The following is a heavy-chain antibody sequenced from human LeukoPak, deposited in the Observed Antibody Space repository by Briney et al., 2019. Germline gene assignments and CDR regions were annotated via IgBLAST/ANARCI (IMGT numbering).Heavy chain of an antibody. D-gene: IGHD2-8*01. CDR3: ARVQGYCTDGRCLF. CDR2: INPNNGDT. V-gene: IGHV1-2*02. Sequence: ASVKVSCKTSGYTFTGYHIHWVRQAPGQGLEWMGWINPNNGDTKYAQKFNGRVTMTRDTSISTAYMEMSRLRSDDTAVYYCARVQGYCTDGRCLFWGQGTLVTVSS. CDR1: GYTFTGYH. J-gene: IGHJ4*02.